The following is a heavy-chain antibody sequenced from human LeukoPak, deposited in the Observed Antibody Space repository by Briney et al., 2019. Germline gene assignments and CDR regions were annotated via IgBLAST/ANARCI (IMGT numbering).Heavy chain of an antibody. D-gene: IGHD6-6*01. V-gene: IGHV3-48*01. Sequence: GGSLRLSCAASGFTVSSNYMSWVRQAPGKGLEWVSYISSSSSTIYYADSVKGRFTISRDNAKNSLYLQMNSLRAEDTAVYYCAREKGQLGDYWGQGTLVTVSS. CDR2: ISSSSSTI. CDR1: GFTVSSNY. J-gene: IGHJ4*02. CDR3: AREKGQLGDY.